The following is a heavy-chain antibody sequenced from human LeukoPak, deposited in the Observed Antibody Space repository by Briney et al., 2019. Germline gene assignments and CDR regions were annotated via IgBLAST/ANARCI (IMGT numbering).Heavy chain of an antibody. D-gene: IGHD3-9*01. J-gene: IGHJ6*02. CDR3: ARALTSYYFWYYYYGMDV. Sequence: ASVKVSCKASGYTFTSYGISWVRQAPGQGLEWMGWISAYNGNTNYAQKLQGRVTMTTDTSTSTAYMELRSLRSDDTAVYYCARALTSYYFWYYYYGMDVWGQGTTVTVSS. CDR2: ISAYNGNT. CDR1: GYTFTSYG. V-gene: IGHV1-18*01.